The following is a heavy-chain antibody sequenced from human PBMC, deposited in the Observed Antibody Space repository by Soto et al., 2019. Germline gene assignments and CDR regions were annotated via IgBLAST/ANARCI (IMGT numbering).Heavy chain of an antibody. Sequence: GGSLRLSCAASGFTFSSYSMNWVRQAPGKGLEWVSYISSSSSTIYYADSVKGRFTISRDNAKNSLYLQMNSLRDEDTAVYYCARDLEMTTVTTSFSWGQGTPVTVSS. D-gene: IGHD4-17*01. CDR2: ISSSSSTI. J-gene: IGHJ4*02. V-gene: IGHV3-48*02. CDR1: GFTFSSYS. CDR3: ARDLEMTTVTTSFS.